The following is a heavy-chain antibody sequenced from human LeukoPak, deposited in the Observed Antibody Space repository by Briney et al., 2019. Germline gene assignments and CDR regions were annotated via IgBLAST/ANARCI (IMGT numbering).Heavy chain of an antibody. D-gene: IGHD2-21*02. CDR3: ARELPYCGGDCFGY. CDR1: GFTFDDYA. V-gene: IGHV3-9*01. Sequence: GGSLRLSCAASGFTFDDYALHWVRQAPVKGLEWVSGISWNSGSIGYADSVKGRFTISRDNAKNSLYLQMNSLRAEDTAVYYCARELPYCGGDCFGYWGQGTLVTVSS. J-gene: IGHJ4*02. CDR2: ISWNSGSI.